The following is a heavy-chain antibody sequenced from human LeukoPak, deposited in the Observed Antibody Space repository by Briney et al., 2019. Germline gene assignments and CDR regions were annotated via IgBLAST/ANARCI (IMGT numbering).Heavy chain of an antibody. D-gene: IGHD3-3*01. V-gene: IGHV3-9*01. CDR3: AKADPYDFWSGYYPLGY. Sequence: GGSLRLSCAASGFTFSSYSMNWVRQAPGKGLEWVSGISWNSGSIGYADSVKGRFTISRDNAKNSLYLQMNSLRAEDTAVYYCAKADPYDFWSGYYPLGYWGQGTLVTVSS. CDR1: GFTFSSYS. J-gene: IGHJ4*02. CDR2: ISWNSGSI.